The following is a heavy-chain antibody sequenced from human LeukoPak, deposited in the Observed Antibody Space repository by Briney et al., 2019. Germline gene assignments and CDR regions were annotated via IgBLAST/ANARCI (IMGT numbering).Heavy chain of an antibody. CDR2: INPNSGGT. Sequence: ASVKVSCKASGYTFTGYYMHWVRQAPGQGLEWMGWINPNSGGTNYAQKFQGRVTMTRDTSISTAYMELSRLRPDDTAVYYCARKRWFGELSSDAFDIWGQGTMVTVSS. D-gene: IGHD3-10*01. CDR1: GYTFTGYY. J-gene: IGHJ3*02. V-gene: IGHV1-2*02. CDR3: ARKRWFGELSSDAFDI.